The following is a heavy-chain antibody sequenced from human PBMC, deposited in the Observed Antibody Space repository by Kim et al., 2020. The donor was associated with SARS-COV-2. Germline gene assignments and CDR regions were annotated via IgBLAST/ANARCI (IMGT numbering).Heavy chain of an antibody. Sequence: GGSLRLSCAASGFTFSSYAMTWVRQAPGKGLEWVSAISTSGRSTFYADSVKGRFTISRDNSKNTLFLQMNSLRAEDTAVYYCAKPRESLSGMDVWGQGTAATVSS. CDR2: ISTSGRST. CDR3: AKPRESLSGMDV. J-gene: IGHJ6*02. V-gene: IGHV3-23*01. CDR1: GFTFSSYA.